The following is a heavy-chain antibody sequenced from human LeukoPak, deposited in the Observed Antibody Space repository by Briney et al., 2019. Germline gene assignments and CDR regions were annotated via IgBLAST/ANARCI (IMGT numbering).Heavy chain of an antibody. CDR1: GFTFSSYW. J-gene: IGHJ4*02. CDR3: LRDYQGY. D-gene: IGHD6-13*01. Sequence: GGSLRLSCAASGFTFSSYWMSWVRQAPGKGLEWVANIKEDGSQKYYVDSVKGRFTISRDDAKNSLYLQMSSLRAEDTALYYCLRDYQGYWGQGTLVTVSS. CDR2: IKEDGSQK. V-gene: IGHV3-7*01.